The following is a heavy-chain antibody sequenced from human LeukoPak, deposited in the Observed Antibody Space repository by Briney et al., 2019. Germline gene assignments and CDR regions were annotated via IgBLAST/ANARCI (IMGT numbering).Heavy chain of an antibody. CDR2: IYYSGST. V-gene: IGHV4-39*01. J-gene: IGHJ6*02. Sequence: GSLRLSCAASGFTLSSYAMSWVRQPPGKGLEWIGSIYYSGSTYYNPSLKSRVTISVDTSKNQFSLKLSSVTAADTAVYYCARLSSSTNRAGYYYYGMDVWGQGTTVTVSS. D-gene: IGHD2-2*01. CDR1: GFTLSSYA. CDR3: ARLSSSTNRAGYYYYGMDV.